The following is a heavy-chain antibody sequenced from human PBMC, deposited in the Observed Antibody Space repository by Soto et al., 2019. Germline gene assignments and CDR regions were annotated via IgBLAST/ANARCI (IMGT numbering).Heavy chain of an antibody. Sequence: GESLKISCKGSGYSFTSDRISWVRHMPGKGLEWMGRIDPSDSYTNYSPSFQGHVTISADKSISTAYLQWSSLKASDTAMYYCARQGPHLASRAQRTLVPVSS. V-gene: IGHV5-10-1*01. CDR3: ARQGPHLAS. J-gene: IGHJ4*02. CDR2: IDPSDSYT. CDR1: GYSFTSDR.